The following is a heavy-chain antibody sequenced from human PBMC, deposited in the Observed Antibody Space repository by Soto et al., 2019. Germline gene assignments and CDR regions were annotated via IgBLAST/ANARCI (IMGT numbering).Heavy chain of an antibody. CDR1: GDSVSSNSAA. Sequence: SQTLSLTGAIAGDSVSSNSAAWNWIRLSPSRGLEWLGRTYYRSKWYNDYAVSVKSRITINPDTSKNQFSLQLNSVTPEDTAVYYCARDRALIDFKYSRSWSLYYWAQGTLVTVSS. CDR3: ARDRALIDFKYSRSWSLYY. CDR2: TYYRSKWYN. J-gene: IGHJ4*02. D-gene: IGHD6-13*01. V-gene: IGHV6-1*01.